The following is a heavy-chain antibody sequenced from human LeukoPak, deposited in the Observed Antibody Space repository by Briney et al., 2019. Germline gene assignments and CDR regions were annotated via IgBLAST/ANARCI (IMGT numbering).Heavy chain of an antibody. CDR2: ISGSGGST. D-gene: IGHD1-26*01. Sequence: GRSLRLSCAASGFTFSSYAMSWVRQAPGKGLEWVSAISGSGGSTYYADSVKGRFTISRDNSKNTLYLQMNGLRAEDTAVYYCAKDFGDYSGSYADDAFDIWGQGTMVTVSS. J-gene: IGHJ3*02. CDR3: AKDFGDYSGSYADDAFDI. CDR1: GFTFSSYA. V-gene: IGHV3-23*01.